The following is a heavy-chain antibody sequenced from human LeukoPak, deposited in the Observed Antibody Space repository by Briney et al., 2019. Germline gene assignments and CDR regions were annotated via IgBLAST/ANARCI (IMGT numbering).Heavy chain of an antibody. CDR3: ATSESQTKFDY. V-gene: IGHV5-51*01. J-gene: IGHJ4*02. CDR1: GYSFTTYW. D-gene: IGHD1/OR15-1a*01. Sequence: GESLKISCKGSGYSFTTYWIGWVRQMPGKGLEWMGIIYPGDSDTRYSPSFQGQVTISADKSISTAYLQWSSLKASDTAMYFCATSESQTKFDYWGQGTQVIVSS. CDR2: IYPGDSDT.